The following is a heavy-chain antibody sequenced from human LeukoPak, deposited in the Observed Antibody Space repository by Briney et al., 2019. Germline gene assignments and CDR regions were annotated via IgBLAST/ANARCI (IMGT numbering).Heavy chain of an antibody. D-gene: IGHD3-16*01. V-gene: IGHV1-46*01. CDR2: INPSGGST. CDR1: GYTFTSYY. Sequence: ASVKVSCKASGYTFTSYYMHWVRQAPGQGLEWMGIINPSGGSTSYAQKFQGRVTMTRDTSTSTVYMELSSLRSEGTAVYYCARGLGAPSGSYGMDVWGQGTTVTVSS. J-gene: IGHJ6*02. CDR3: ARGLGAPSGSYGMDV.